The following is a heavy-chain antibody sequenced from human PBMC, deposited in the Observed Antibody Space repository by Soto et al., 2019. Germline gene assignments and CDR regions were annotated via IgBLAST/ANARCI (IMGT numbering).Heavy chain of an antibody. V-gene: IGHV3-23*01. CDR3: AKACASHRGSLNYFDS. CDR2: ISGSGGST. Sequence: GGSLRLSCAASGFTFSSYAMSWVRQAPGKGLEWVSAISGSGGSTYYADSVKGRFTISRDNSKNTLYLQMNSLRAEATAVYYCAKACASHRGSLNYFDSWGQGTLVTVSS. D-gene: IGHD3-16*01. CDR1: GFTFSSYA. J-gene: IGHJ4*02.